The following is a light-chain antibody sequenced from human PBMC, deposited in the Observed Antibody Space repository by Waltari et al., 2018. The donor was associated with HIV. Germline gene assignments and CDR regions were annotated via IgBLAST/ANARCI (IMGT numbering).Light chain of an antibody. V-gene: IGLV1-40*01. Sequence: QSTLTQPPSVSGAPGQRITISCTGSSSNIGANYDVHWYQQVPGTAPRVLIYDTTSRPSGVPDRFSASRSGTSASLAISGLQAEDEADYYCQSYDSSLTGSVCGTGTTVTVL. CDR3: QSYDSSLTGSV. CDR2: DTT. J-gene: IGLJ1*01. CDR1: SSNIGANYD.